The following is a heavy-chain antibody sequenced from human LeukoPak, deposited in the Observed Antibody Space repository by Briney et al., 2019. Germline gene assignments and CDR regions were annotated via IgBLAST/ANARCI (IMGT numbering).Heavy chain of an antibody. CDR2: IYYSGST. V-gene: IGHV4-39*07. Sequence: SETLSLTCTVSGGSISSSSYYWGWIRQPPGKGLEWIGSIYYSGSTYYNPSLKSRVTISVDTSKNQFSLKLSSVTAADTAVYYCARERAGAVAGLFDYWGQGTLVTVSS. D-gene: IGHD6-19*01. J-gene: IGHJ4*02. CDR3: ARERAGAVAGLFDY. CDR1: GGSISSSSYY.